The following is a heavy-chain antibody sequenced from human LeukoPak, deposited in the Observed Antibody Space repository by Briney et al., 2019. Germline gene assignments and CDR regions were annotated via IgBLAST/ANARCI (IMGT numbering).Heavy chain of an antibody. Sequence: GASVKVSCKASGYTFTSYGISWVRQAPGQGLEWMGWISAYNGNTNYAQKLQGRVTMTTDTSTSTAYMELRSLRSDDTAVYYCARDLYTAMAPGGVSAFDIWGQGTMVTVSS. CDR1: GYTFTSYG. J-gene: IGHJ3*02. CDR2: ISAYNGNT. D-gene: IGHD5-18*01. V-gene: IGHV1-18*01. CDR3: ARDLYTAMAPGGVSAFDI.